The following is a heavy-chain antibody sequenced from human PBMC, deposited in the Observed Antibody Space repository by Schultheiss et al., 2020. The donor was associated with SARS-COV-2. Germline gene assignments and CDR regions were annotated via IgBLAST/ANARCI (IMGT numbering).Heavy chain of an antibody. CDR3: ARGRGSYGMDV. CDR2: IYYSGST. CDR1: GGSISSYY. Sequence: SETLSLTCTVSGGSISSYYWSWIRQPPGKGLEWIGYIYYSGSTNYNPSLKSRVTMSVDTSKNQFSLKLSSVTAADTAVYYCARGRGSYGMDVWGQGTTVTVSS. D-gene: IGHD5-12*01. V-gene: IGHV4-59*12. J-gene: IGHJ6*02.